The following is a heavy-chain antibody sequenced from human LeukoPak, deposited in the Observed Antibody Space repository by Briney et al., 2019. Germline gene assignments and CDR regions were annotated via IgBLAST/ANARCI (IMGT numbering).Heavy chain of an antibody. J-gene: IGHJ4*02. CDR1: GYTFTNYG. Sequence: GASVKVSCKASGYTFTNYGISWVRQAPGQGLEWMGWVSAYGDNTNYVQKVQVRVTMTTDTSTSTAYMELRSLRPDDTAVYYCARDCIGCHGFDHWGQGTLVTVSS. D-gene: IGHD2-15*01. V-gene: IGHV1-18*01. CDR3: ARDCIGCHGFDH. CDR2: VSAYGDNT.